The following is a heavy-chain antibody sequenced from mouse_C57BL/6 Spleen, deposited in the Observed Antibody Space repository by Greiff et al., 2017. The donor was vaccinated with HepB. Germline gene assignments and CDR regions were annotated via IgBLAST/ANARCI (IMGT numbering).Heavy chain of an antibody. CDR2: IYPGDGDT. CDR3: AGDSSGGMDY. CDR1: GYAFSSSW. Sequence: VHLVESGPELVKPGASVKISCKASGYAFSSSWMNWVKQRPGKGLEWIGRIYPGDGDTNYNGKFKGKATLTADKSSSTAYMQLSSLTSEDSAVYFCAGDSSGGMDYWGQGTSVTVSS. V-gene: IGHV1-82*01. D-gene: IGHD3-2*02. J-gene: IGHJ4*01.